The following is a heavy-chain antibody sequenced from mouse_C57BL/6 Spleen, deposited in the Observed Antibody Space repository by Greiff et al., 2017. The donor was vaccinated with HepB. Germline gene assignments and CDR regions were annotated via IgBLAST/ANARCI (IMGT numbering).Heavy chain of an antibody. CDR2: IDPSDSYT. Sequence: VQLQQSGAELVMPGASLKLSCKASGYTFTSYWMHWVKQRPGQGLEWIGEIDPSDSYTNYNQKFKGKSTLTVDKSSSTAYMQLSSLTSEDSAVYYCARRGDGDAMDYWGQGTSVTVSS. CDR3: ARRGDGDAMDY. J-gene: IGHJ4*01. V-gene: IGHV1-69*01. D-gene: IGHD3-3*01. CDR1: GYTFTSYW.